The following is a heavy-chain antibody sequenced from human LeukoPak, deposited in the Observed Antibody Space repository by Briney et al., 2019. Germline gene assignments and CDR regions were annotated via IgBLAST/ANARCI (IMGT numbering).Heavy chain of an antibody. Sequence: SETLSLTCTVSGGSISSYYWSWIRQPPGKGLEWIGYIYYSGGTNYNPSLKSRVTISVDTSKNQFSLKLSSVTAADTAVYYCARDNCCGGSCYPPFYFDYWGQGTLVTVSS. CDR3: ARDNCCGGSCYPPFYFDY. CDR2: IYYSGGT. V-gene: IGHV4-59*01. CDR1: GGSISSYY. J-gene: IGHJ4*02. D-gene: IGHD2-15*01.